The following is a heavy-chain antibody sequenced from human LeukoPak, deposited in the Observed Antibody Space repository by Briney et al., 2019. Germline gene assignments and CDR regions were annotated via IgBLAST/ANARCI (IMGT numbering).Heavy chain of an antibody. Sequence: GGSLRLSCAASGVTFSSYGMNWVRQAPGKGLEWVAVISFDGSDKYYADSVKGRFTISRDNSKNTLSLQMNSLRFEDTAVYYCAKASVTVAENFDYWGQGTQVTVSS. V-gene: IGHV3-30*18. CDR1: GVTFSSYG. CDR2: ISFDGSDK. D-gene: IGHD6-19*01. J-gene: IGHJ4*02. CDR3: AKASVTVAENFDY.